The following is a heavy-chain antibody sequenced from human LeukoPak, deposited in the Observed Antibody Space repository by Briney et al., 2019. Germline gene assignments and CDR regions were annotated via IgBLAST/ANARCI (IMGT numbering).Heavy chain of an antibody. Sequence: GGSLRLSCAASGFTFSGYAMSWVRQAPGKGLEWVSAISGSGGSTYYADSVKGRFTISRDNSKNTLYLQMNSLRAEDTAVYYCAKDTRSGSNYFDYWGQGTLVTVSS. CDR1: GFTFSGYA. CDR2: ISGSGGST. D-gene: IGHD3-22*01. J-gene: IGHJ4*02. CDR3: AKDTRSGSNYFDY. V-gene: IGHV3-23*01.